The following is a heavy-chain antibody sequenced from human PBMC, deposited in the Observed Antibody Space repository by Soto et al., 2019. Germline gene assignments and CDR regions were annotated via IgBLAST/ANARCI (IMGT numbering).Heavy chain of an antibody. CDR3: ARNDYGDSFDY. J-gene: IGHJ4*02. CDR1: GFTVSSNY. Sequence: VGSLRLSCAASGFTVSSNYMSWVRQAPGKGLEWVSVIYSGGSTYYADSVKGRFTISRDNSKNTLYLQMNSLRAEDTAVYYCARNDYGDSFDYWGQGTLVIVSS. CDR2: IYSGGST. V-gene: IGHV3-53*01. D-gene: IGHD4-17*01.